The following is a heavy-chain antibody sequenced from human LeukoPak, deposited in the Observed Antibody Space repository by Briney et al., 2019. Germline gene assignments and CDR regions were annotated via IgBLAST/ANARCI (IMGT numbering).Heavy chain of an antibody. CDR2: IYPGDSDI. CDR3: VTGWRGDFYDPANY. Sequence: RGESLKISCKGSGYTFTSYWIGWVRQLPDKGLEWMAMIYPGDSDIRYSPSFQGQVTISVDKSITTAYLQWSSLKASDTAMYYCVTGWRGDFYDPANYWGQGTLVTVSA. V-gene: IGHV5-51*01. CDR1: GYTFTSYW. D-gene: IGHD2/OR15-2a*01. J-gene: IGHJ4*02.